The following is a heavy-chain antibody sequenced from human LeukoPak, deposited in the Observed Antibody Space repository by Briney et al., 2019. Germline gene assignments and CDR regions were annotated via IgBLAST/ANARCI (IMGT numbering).Heavy chain of an antibody. D-gene: IGHD4-17*01. J-gene: IGHJ4*02. V-gene: IGHV4-38-2*02. CDR2: IYYSRST. CDR3: ARAPTVTFFDY. CDR1: GYSISSGSC. Sequence: SETLSLTCTVSGYSISSGSCWGWIRQPPGKGLEWIGSIYYSRSTYYNPSLKSRVTISVDTSKNQFSLKLSSVTAADTAVYYCARAPTVTFFDYWGQGTLVTVSS.